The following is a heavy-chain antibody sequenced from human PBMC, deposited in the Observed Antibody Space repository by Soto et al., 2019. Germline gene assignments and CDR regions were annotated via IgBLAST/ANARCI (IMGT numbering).Heavy chain of an antibody. CDR3: ARLFRLGMNS. D-gene: IGHD7-27*01. J-gene: IGHJ4*02. CDR2: INHVGST. V-gene: IGHV4-34*01. Sequence: WTWIRQPPGKGLEWLGEINHVGSTNYNPSLTSRVTISVDTSKNQFSLKLTSVTAADTAVYYCARLFRLGMNSWGQGTLVTVSS.